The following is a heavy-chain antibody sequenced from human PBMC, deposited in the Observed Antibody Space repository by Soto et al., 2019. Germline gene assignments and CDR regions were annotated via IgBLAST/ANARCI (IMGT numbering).Heavy chain of an antibody. V-gene: IGHV3-48*01. CDR2: ISSSSTTK. Sequence: GGSLRLSCAASGFTFSSYSMNWLRQAPGKGLEWVSYISSSSTTKYYADSVKGRFTISRDNAKNSLYLQMNSLRAEDTAMYYCTKVISTVGGDFDSWGQGTLVTVSS. CDR1: GFTFSSYS. CDR3: TKVISTVGGDFDS. D-gene: IGHD3-16*01. J-gene: IGHJ4*02.